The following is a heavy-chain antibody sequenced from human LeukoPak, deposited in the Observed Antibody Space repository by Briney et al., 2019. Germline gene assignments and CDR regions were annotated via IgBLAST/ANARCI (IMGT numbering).Heavy chain of an antibody. J-gene: IGHJ4*02. CDR3: ARGGYSYGPPVWYYFDY. V-gene: IGHV4-59*12. Sequence: SETLSLTCTVSGGSISSYYWSWIRQPPGKGLEWIGYVYYSGSTYYNPSLKSRVTISVDTSKNQFSLKLSSVTAADTAVYYCARGGYSYGPPVWYYFDYWGQGTLVTVSS. D-gene: IGHD5-18*01. CDR1: GGSISSYY. CDR2: VYYSGST.